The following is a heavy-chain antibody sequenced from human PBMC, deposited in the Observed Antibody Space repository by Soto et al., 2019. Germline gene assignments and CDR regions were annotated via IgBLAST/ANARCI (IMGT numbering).Heavy chain of an antibody. J-gene: IGHJ5*02. CDR3: ARGVRDYIWGSYRYPRQYNWFDP. CDR2: INHSGST. D-gene: IGHD3-16*02. V-gene: IGHV4-34*01. CDR1: GGSFSGYY. Sequence: SETLSLTCAVYGGSFSGYYWSWIRQPPGKGLEWIGEINHSGSTNYNPSLKSRVTISVDTSKNQFSLKLSSVTAADTAVYYCARGVRDYIWGSYRYPRQYNWFDPWGQGTQVTVSS.